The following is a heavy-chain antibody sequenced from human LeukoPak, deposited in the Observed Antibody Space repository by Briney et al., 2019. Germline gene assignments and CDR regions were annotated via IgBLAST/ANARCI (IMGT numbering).Heavy chain of an antibody. CDR2: INAGNGNT. V-gene: IGHV1-3*01. Sequence: ASVQVSCKASGYTFTSYAMHWVRQAPGQRLEWMGWINAGNGNTKYSQKLQGRVTMTTDTSTSTAYMELRSLRSDDTAVYYCARDAVVAATNAFDIWGQGTMVTVSS. D-gene: IGHD2-15*01. CDR1: GYTFTSYA. J-gene: IGHJ3*02. CDR3: ARDAVVAATNAFDI.